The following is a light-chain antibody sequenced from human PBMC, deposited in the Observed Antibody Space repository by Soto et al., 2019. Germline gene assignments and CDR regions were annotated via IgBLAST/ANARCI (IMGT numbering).Light chain of an antibody. J-gene: IGKJ4*01. Sequence: IEMTQSPASLSASVGDRVTITCRASQTIATYLNWFQHKSGRAPKLLIYTSSSVNSGVSSRFRGSGSGTDFTLTINDVQPEDSATYYCQQSDSSLVTFGAGTKVEIK. CDR3: QQSDSSLVT. CDR1: QTIATY. CDR2: TSS. V-gene: IGKV1-39*01.